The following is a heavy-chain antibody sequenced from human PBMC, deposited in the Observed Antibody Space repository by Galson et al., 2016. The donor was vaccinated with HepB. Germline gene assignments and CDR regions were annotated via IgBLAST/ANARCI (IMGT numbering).Heavy chain of an antibody. J-gene: IGHJ4*02. D-gene: IGHD5-12*01. CDR2: IYYSGTT. CDR1: GGSISGYY. CDR3: ARPARPYSGYDPFDY. Sequence: SETLSLTCTVSGGSISGYYWSWIRQPPGKGLEWIGYIYYSGTTSYNPSLKSRLTISVDTSKNQFSLKLSSVTAADTAVYYCARPARPYSGYDPFDYWGQGTLVTVSS. V-gene: IGHV4-59*01.